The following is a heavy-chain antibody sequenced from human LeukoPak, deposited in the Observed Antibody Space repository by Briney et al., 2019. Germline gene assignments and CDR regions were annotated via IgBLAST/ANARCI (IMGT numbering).Heavy chain of an antibody. CDR3: ARAFGRDQLDYFDY. Sequence: GASVKVSCKASGYTFTGYYMHWVRQAPGQGLEWMGWINPNSGGTNYAQKFQGRVTMTRDTSISTAYMELSRLRSDDTAVYYCARAFGRDQLDYFDYWGQGTLVTVSS. D-gene: IGHD3-16*01. CDR2: INPNSGGT. CDR1: GYTFTGYY. V-gene: IGHV1-2*02. J-gene: IGHJ4*02.